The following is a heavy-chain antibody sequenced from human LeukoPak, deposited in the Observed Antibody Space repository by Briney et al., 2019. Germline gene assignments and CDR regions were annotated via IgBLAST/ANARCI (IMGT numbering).Heavy chain of an antibody. CDR1: GYTFTGYY. CDR3: ASGGRYSGYGLDYDY. CDR2: INPNSGGT. V-gene: IGHV1-2*02. J-gene: IGHJ4*02. Sequence: ASVKVSCKASGYTFTGYYMHWVRQAPGQGLEWMGWINPNSGGTNYAQKFQGRVTMTRDTSISTAYMELSSLRSEDTAVYYCASGGRYSGYGLDYDYWGQGTLVTVSS. D-gene: IGHD5-12*01.